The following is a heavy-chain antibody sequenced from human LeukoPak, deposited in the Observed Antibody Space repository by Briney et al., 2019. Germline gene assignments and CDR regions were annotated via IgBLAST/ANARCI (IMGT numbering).Heavy chain of an antibody. Sequence: ASVKVSCKASGYTFTSYGISWVRQAPGQGLEWMGRINPNSGGTNYAQKLQGRVTMTTDTSTSTAYMELRSLRSDDTAVYYCARQLYTALDYWGQGTLVTVSS. D-gene: IGHD5-18*01. CDR3: ARQLYTALDY. CDR1: GYTFTSYG. J-gene: IGHJ4*02. V-gene: IGHV1-18*01. CDR2: INPNSGGT.